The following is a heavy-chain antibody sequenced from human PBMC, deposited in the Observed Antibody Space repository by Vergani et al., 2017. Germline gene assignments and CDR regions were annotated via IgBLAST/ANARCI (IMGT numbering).Heavy chain of an antibody. V-gene: IGHV3-33*06. CDR3: AKANPRNSGYDYRYYYHAMDV. CDR1: GFTFSTYA. J-gene: IGHJ6*02. CDR2: IYYDGSKK. Sequence: QVQLVESGGGVVQPGRSLRLSCTSSGFTFSTYAMHWVRQAPGKGLEWVAIIYYDGSKKYYADSVKGRFTISRDNSRNTLDLLMSSLRAEDTAIYYCAKANPRNSGYDYRYYYHAMDVWSQGTTVTVSS. D-gene: IGHD5-12*01.